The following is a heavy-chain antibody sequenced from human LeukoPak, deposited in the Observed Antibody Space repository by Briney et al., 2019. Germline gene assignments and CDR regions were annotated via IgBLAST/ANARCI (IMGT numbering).Heavy chain of an antibody. J-gene: IGHJ3*02. CDR1: GFSFSSYG. CDR2: ISRTSSTI. Sequence: GGSLRLSCAASGFSFSSYGMNWVRQAPGKGLEWASYISRTSSTIYYADSVKGRFTISRDNARNSLYLQMNSLRDEDTAVYYCAREPSIAGACDIWGQGTMVTVSS. V-gene: IGHV3-48*02. CDR3: AREPSIAGACDI.